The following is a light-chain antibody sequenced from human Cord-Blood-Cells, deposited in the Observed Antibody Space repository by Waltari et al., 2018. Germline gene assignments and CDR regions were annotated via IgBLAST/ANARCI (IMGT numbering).Light chain of an antibody. J-gene: IGLJ3*02. Sequence: SYVLTQPPSVSVAPGKKARITCGGNNIGRKSVHWYQQKPGQAPVLVIYYDSDRPSGIPERFSGSNSGNTATLTISRVEAGDEADYYCQVWDSSSDHPVFGGGTKLTVL. CDR3: QVWDSSSDHPV. CDR2: YDS. V-gene: IGLV3-21*04. CDR1: NIGRKS.